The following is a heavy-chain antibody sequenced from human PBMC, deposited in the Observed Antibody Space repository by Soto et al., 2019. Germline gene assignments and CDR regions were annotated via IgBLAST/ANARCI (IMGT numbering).Heavy chain of an antibody. V-gene: IGHV4-30-4*01. CDR1: GDSISSNSNY. CDR3: ARGRGYSYGLDP. CDR2: ISYSGTT. D-gene: IGHD5-18*01. J-gene: IGHJ5*02. Sequence: SETLSLTCTVSGDSISSNSNYWGWIRQPPGEGLEWIGFISYSGTTSYSPPLKSRVAISLDTSKNQFSLSLSSVTAADTAVYYCARGRGYSYGLDPWGQGTLVTVSS.